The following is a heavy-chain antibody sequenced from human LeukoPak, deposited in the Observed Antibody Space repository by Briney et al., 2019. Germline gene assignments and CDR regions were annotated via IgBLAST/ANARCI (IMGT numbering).Heavy chain of an antibody. CDR2: TNHSGST. CDR3: ARVIGPLDY. J-gene: IGHJ4*02. Sequence: GSLRLSCAASGFTFSSYAMSWVRQAPGKGLEWIGETNHSGSTNYNPSLKSRVTISVDTSKNQFFLKLSSVTAADTAVYYCARVIGPLDYWGQGTLVTVSS. V-gene: IGHV4-34*01. CDR1: GFTFSSYA.